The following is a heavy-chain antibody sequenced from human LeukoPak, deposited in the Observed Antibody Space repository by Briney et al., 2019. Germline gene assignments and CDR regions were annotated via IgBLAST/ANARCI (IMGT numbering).Heavy chain of an antibody. V-gene: IGHV3-23*01. CDR1: GFTFSSYA. J-gene: IGHJ4*02. D-gene: IGHD5-18*01. Sequence: HPGGSLRLSCAASGFTFSSYAMYWVRQAPGKGLEWVSGIFGSGGSTHYADSVKGRFTISRDNSKNTVYLQMNSLRIDDTAVYYCAREGYSSGSRTGIDYWGQGTLVTVSS. CDR2: IFGSGGST. CDR3: AREGYSSGSRTGIDY.